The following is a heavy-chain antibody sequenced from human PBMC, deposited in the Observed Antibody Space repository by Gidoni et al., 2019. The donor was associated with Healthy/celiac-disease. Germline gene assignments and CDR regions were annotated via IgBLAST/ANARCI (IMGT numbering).Heavy chain of an antibody. J-gene: IGHJ4*02. CDR2: IYSGGST. CDR3: ARVEMATIGFDY. V-gene: IGHV3-53*02. D-gene: IGHD5-12*01. Sequence: EVQLVETGGGLIQTGGSLRLSCAASGFTVSSNYMSWVRQAPGKGLEWVSVIYSGGSTYYADSVKGRFTISRDNSKNTLYLQMNSLRAEDTAVYYCARVEMATIGFDYWGQGTLVTVSS. CDR1: GFTVSSNY.